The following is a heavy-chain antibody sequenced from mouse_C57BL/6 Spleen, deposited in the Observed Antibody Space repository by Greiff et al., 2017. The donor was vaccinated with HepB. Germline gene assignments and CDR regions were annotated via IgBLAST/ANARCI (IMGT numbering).Heavy chain of an antibody. D-gene: IGHD1-1*01. CDR2: ISYDGSN. J-gene: IGHJ4*01. Sequence: EVKLMESGPGLVKPSQSLSLTCSVTGYSITSGYYWNWIRQFPGNKLEWMGYISYDGSNNYNPSLKNRISITRDTSKNQFFLKLNSVTTEDTATYYCARSDYYGSSPYAMDYWGQGTSVTVSS. CDR1: GYSITSGYY. CDR3: ARSDYYGSSPYAMDY. V-gene: IGHV3-6*01.